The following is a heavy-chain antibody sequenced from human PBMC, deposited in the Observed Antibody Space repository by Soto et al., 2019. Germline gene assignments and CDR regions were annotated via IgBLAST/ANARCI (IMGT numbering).Heavy chain of an antibody. CDR2: ISTDGSKT. J-gene: IGHJ6*02. Sequence: QVQLVESGGGVVQPGRSLRLSCAASGFTFSSYAMNWVRQAPGKGLEWVAVISTDGSKTYYAHSVKGRVTISRDNSKSTLYMQMSSLRAEDTAVYYCARDSSGLQDYYYGMDVWGQGTTVTVSS. V-gene: IGHV3-30-3*01. D-gene: IGHD6-19*01. CDR3: ARDSSGLQDYYYGMDV. CDR1: GFTFSSYA.